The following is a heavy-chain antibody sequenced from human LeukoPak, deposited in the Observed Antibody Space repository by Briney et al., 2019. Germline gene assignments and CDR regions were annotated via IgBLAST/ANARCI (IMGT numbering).Heavy chain of an antibody. D-gene: IGHD3-22*01. CDR1: GYTFTGYY. J-gene: IGHJ4*02. Sequence: ASVTVSCKASGYTFTGYYMHWVRQAPGQGLEWMGWINPNSGGTNYAQKFQGRVTMTRDTSVSTAYMELSRLRSDDTAVYCCARESSDYYDSSGYYYVLWGQGTLVTVSS. V-gene: IGHV1-2*02. CDR3: ARESSDYYDSSGYYYVL. CDR2: INPNSGGT.